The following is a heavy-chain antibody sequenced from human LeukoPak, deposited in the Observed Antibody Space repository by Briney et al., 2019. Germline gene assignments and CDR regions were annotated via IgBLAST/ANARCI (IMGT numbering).Heavy chain of an antibody. CDR3: ARDSRYSLDY. Sequence: GGSLRLSCAASGFIFTTSGMNWVRQAPGKGLEWLAYTSDTGHTIYYADSVKGRFTISRDNTKNSLYLQMNSLRDEDTAVYYCARDSRYSLDYWGQGTLVTVSS. V-gene: IGHV3-48*02. D-gene: IGHD5-18*01. J-gene: IGHJ4*02. CDR2: TSDTGHTI. CDR1: GFIFTTSG.